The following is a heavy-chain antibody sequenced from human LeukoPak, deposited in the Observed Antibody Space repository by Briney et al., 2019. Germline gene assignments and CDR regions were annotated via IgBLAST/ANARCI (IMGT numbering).Heavy chain of an antibody. Sequence: GGSLRLSCAASGFSFSDYWMSWVRQTPGKGLEWVANIKHTGDEKYYVDSVEGRFTISRDNAKNSLYLQMNDLRADDTAVYYCVKKGQADDDGKPDWGQGTLVTVSS. J-gene: IGHJ4*02. D-gene: IGHD1-1*01. CDR1: GFSFSDYW. CDR2: IKHTGDEK. CDR3: VKKGQADDDGKPD. V-gene: IGHV3-7*03.